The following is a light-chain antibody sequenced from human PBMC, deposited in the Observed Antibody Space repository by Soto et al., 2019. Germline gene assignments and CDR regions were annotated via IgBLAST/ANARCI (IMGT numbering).Light chain of an antibody. Sequence: IQLTQSPSSLSASVGDRVTITCRASQGISSYLGWYQQKPGKAPNLLIYDASTLHSGVPSRFSGGGSGTDSTVTISSLQPDDFATYYCQQYGTYLWTFGQGTKVDIK. CDR1: QGISSY. V-gene: IGKV1-9*01. CDR2: DAS. CDR3: QQYGTYLWT. J-gene: IGKJ1*01.